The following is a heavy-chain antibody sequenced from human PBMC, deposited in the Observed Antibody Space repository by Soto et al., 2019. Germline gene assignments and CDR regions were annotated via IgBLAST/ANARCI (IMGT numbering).Heavy chain of an antibody. CDR2: IYYSGST. Sequence: SETMSITCTVCSGSINSGGYYWSWISQHPGKGLEWIGYIYYSGSTYYNPSLKSRVTISVDTSKNQFSLKLSSVTAADTAVYYCARGSSGYYEPARDFDYWGQGTLVTVSS. J-gene: IGHJ4*02. CDR1: SGSINSGGYY. D-gene: IGHD3-22*01. CDR3: ARGSSGYYEPARDFDY. V-gene: IGHV4-31*03.